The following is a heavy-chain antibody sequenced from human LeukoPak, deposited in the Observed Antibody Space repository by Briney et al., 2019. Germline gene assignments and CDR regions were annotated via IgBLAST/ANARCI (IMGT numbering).Heavy chain of an antibody. CDR2: IYTSGST. CDR3: ARDQTNYSGSYYYDTEGGWFDP. D-gene: IGHD1-26*01. CDR1: GGSISSGSYY. V-gene: IGHV4-61*02. Sequence: SQTLSLTCTVSGGSISSGSYYWRWLRQPAGKGLEWIGRIYTSGSTKYNPSLKSRVNISVDTYKNQFSLKLSSVTAADTAVYYCARDQTNYSGSYYYDTEGGWFDPWGQGTLVTVSS. J-gene: IGHJ5*02.